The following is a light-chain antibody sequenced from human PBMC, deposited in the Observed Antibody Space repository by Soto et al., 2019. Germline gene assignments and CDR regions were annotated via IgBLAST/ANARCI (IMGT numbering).Light chain of an antibody. CDR1: QSVSSN. V-gene: IGKV3-15*01. CDR3: HQYNTRTWT. Sequence: EIVMTQSPATLSLSPGERATLSCRASQSVSSNLAGYQQNPGHAPRLLIYGASTRATGSPASVSGSGSGTEFTLTISSMQSEDFAVYYCHQYNTRTWTFGQGTKVEIK. J-gene: IGKJ1*01. CDR2: GAS.